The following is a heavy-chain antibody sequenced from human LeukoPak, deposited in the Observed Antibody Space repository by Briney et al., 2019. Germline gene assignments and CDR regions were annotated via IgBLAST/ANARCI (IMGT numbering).Heavy chain of an antibody. Sequence: PSETLSLTCTVSGASIINYHWRWIRQSAGKGLEWIGRIHGRGATDYSPSLRSRVSISLDKSKSRFSLKLSSVTAADTAIYYCAREDPAAYCTSANCLGFDYWGQGSLVIVSP. V-gene: IGHV4-4*07. J-gene: IGHJ4*02. CDR2: IHGRGAT. D-gene: IGHD2-2*01. CDR1: GASIINYH. CDR3: AREDPAAYCTSANCLGFDY.